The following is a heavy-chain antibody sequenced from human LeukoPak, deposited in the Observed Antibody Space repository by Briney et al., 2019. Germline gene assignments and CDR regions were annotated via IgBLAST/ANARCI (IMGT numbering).Heavy chain of an antibody. J-gene: IGHJ4*02. CDR2: IIGSGAST. Sequence: HPGGSLRLSCLTSGFTLSTNAMSWVRQAPGKGLEWISGIIGSGASTYYADSVKGRFTISRDDSRNTLYLQMNSLRGDDTAVYYCAKDVGKWESLHFFDYWGQGTLVTVSS. CDR1: GFTLSTNA. CDR3: AKDVGKWESLHFFDY. D-gene: IGHD1-26*01. V-gene: IGHV3-23*01.